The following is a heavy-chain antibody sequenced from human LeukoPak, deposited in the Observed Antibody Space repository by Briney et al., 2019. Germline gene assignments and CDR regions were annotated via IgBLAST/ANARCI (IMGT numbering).Heavy chain of an antibody. CDR3: ARTYSNYDAFDI. D-gene: IGHD4-11*01. V-gene: IGHV3-30-3*01. Sequence: GGSLRLSCAASGFTFRSYAMHWVRQAPGKGLEWVAVISYDGSNKYYADSVKGRFTISRDNSKNTLYLQMNSLRAEDTAVYYCARTYSNYDAFDIWGQGTMVTVSS. CDR1: GFTFRSYA. J-gene: IGHJ3*02. CDR2: ISYDGSNK.